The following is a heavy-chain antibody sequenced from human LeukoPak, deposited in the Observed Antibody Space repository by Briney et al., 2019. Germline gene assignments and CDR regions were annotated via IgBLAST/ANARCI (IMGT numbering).Heavy chain of an antibody. CDR1: GFSISSYA. CDR2: VTGGGDGT. Sequence: GGSLRLSCVASGFSISSYALAWVRQTPGKGLEWVSSVTGGGDGTHYIDSVKGRFTISRDNSKNTIYMQMNSVRAEDTAIYFCGSDRNGDYVGALGYWGRGTLVTVSS. CDR3: GSDRNGDYVGALGY. V-gene: IGHV3-23*01. J-gene: IGHJ4*01. D-gene: IGHD2-21*02.